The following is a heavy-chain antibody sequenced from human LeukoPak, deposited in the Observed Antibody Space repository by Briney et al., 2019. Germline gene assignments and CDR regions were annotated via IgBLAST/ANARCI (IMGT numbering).Heavy chain of an antibody. V-gene: IGHV4-39*01. CDR2: IYYSGST. Sequence: SETLSLTCTVSGGSISSSSYSWGWIRQPPGKGLEWIGSIYYSGSTYYNPSLKSRVTISVDTSKNQFSLKLSSVTAADTAVYYCASRTDYGDYGPFDYWGQGTLVTVSS. J-gene: IGHJ4*02. CDR3: ASRTDYGDYGPFDY. D-gene: IGHD4-17*01. CDR1: GGSISSSSYS.